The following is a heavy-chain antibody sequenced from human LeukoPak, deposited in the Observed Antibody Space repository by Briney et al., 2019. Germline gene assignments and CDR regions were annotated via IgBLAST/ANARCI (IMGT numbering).Heavy chain of an antibody. J-gene: IGHJ4*02. V-gene: IGHV4-59*01. D-gene: IGHD3-10*01. Sequence: SETLSLTCTVSGGSISSYYWSWIRQPPGKGLEWIGYIYYSVSTNYNPSLKSRVTISVDTSKNQFSLKLSSVTAADTAVYYCARGVYYYGSGTYYTKWGQGTLVTVSS. CDR2: IYYSVST. CDR3: ARGVYYYGSGTYYTK. CDR1: GGSISSYY.